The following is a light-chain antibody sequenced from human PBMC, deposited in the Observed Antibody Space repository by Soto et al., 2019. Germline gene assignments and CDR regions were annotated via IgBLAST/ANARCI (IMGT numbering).Light chain of an antibody. J-gene: IGLJ3*02. V-gene: IGLV2-14*01. CDR2: EVI. CDR3: SSFTTSSTWV. CDR1: SSDIGGYDY. Sequence: QSVLTQPASVSGSPGQSITISCTGTSSDIGGYDYVSWFQQHPGRAPKLLIYEVIKRPSGVSTRVSGSKSGNTASLTISGLQAEDEADFYCSSFTTSSTWVFGGGTKLTVL.